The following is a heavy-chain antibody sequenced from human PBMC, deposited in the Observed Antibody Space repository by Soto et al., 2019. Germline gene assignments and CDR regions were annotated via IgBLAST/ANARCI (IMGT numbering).Heavy chain of an antibody. Sequence: QVQLQESGPGLVKPSQTLSLTCTVSGGSISSGGYYWSWIRQHPGKGLEWIGYIYYSGSTYYNPSLKSRVTISVDTPKNQFSLKLSSVTAADTAVYYCARGYLEPADWFDPWGQGTLVTVSS. CDR2: IYYSGST. CDR3: ARGYLEPADWFDP. V-gene: IGHV4-31*03. D-gene: IGHD1-1*01. J-gene: IGHJ5*02. CDR1: GGSISSGGYY.